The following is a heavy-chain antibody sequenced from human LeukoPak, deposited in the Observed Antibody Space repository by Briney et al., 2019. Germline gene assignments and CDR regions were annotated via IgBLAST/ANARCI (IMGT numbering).Heavy chain of an antibody. Sequence: SETLSLTCAVYGGSFRGYYWSWIRQPPGKGLEWIGEVNHTGSANYATSLKTRVTISVGTSKNQFTLKLSSVTAADTATYFCARLTPPSRLPLGEYNYGYFEYWGQGTLVTVSS. CDR3: ARLTPPSRLPLGEYNYGYFEY. D-gene: IGHD5-18*01. J-gene: IGHJ4*02. CDR1: GGSFRGYY. CDR2: VNHTGSA. V-gene: IGHV4-34*01.